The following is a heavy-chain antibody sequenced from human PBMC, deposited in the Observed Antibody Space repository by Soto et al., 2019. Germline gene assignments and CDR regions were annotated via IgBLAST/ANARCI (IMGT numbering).Heavy chain of an antibody. Sequence: ASLEGSCKASGYTFSNYGISWVRQAPGQGLKWMGWISVYNGDTNYAQKFQGRLTMTTDTSTSTAYMELRSLRSDDTAVYYCAARADCTSNSCYRFFDYWGQGTLVTVS. CDR2: ISVYNGDT. J-gene: IGHJ4*02. CDR3: AARADCTSNSCYRFFDY. D-gene: IGHD2-2*01. V-gene: IGHV1-18*01. CDR1: GYTFSNYG.